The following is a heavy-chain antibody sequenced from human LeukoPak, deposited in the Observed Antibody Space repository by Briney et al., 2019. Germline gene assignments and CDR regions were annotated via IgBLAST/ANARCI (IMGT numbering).Heavy chain of an antibody. J-gene: IGHJ3*02. CDR1: GGSISSYY. CDR3: ARGAPYCSSTSCADAFDI. Sequence: KPSETLSLTCTVSGGSISSYYWSWIRQPPGKGLEWIGYIYYSGSTNYNPSLKSRVTISVDTSKNQFSLKLSSVTAADTAVYYCARGAPYCSSTSCADAFDIWGQGTMVTVSS. CDR2: IYYSGST. D-gene: IGHD2-2*01. V-gene: IGHV4-59*01.